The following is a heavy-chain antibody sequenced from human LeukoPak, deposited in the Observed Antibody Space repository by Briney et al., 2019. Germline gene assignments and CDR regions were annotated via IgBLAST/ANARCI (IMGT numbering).Heavy chain of an antibody. V-gene: IGHV3-30*02. CDR2: IRYDGSNK. J-gene: IGHJ5*02. CDR3: ASETPFLTSGVYWFDP. CDR1: GFTFSSYG. D-gene: IGHD6-13*01. Sequence: GGSLRLSCAASGFTFSSYGIHWVRQAPGKGLEWVAFIRYDGSNKDYADSVKGRFTISRDNSKNTLYLHMNSLRAEDTAVYYCASETPFLTSGVYWFDPWGQGTLVTVSS.